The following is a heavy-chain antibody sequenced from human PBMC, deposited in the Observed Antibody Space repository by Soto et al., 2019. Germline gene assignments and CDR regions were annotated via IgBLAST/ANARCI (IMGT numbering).Heavy chain of an antibody. CDR3: ARRGGSGELLSRHYYYYGMDV. J-gene: IGHJ6*02. Sequence: SETLSLTCAVYGGSFSGYYWSWIRQPPVNGLEWIGLINHSGSTNYNPSLKSRVTISVDTSKNQFSLKLSSVTAADTAVYYCARRGGSGELLSRHYYYYGMDVWGQGTTVTVSS. CDR2: INHSGST. D-gene: IGHD3-10*01. CDR1: GGSFSGYY. V-gene: IGHV4-34*01.